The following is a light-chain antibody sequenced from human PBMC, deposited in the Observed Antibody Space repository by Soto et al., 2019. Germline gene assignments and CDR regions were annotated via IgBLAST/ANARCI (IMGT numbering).Light chain of an antibody. J-gene: IGKJ1*01. CDR3: QQRSNWPRT. CDR1: QSISSN. Sequence: EVMLTQSPGTLSLSPGERATLSCRASQSISSNLAWYQQKPGQAPRLLTYGASTRATGIPARFSGSGSGTEFTLTISSLQPEDFAVYYCQQRSNWPRTFGQGTKVDIK. V-gene: IGKV3-15*01. CDR2: GAS.